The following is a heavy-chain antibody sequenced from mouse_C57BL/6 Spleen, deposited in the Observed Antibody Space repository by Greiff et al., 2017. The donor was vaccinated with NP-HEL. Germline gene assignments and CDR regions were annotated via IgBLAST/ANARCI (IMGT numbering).Heavy chain of an antibody. J-gene: IGHJ2*01. V-gene: IGHV1-80*01. CDR3: ARGGYYDY. CDR1: GYAFSSYW. D-gene: IGHD2-3*01. Sequence: VKVVESGAELVKPGASVKISCKASGYAFSSYWMNWVKQRPGKGLEWIGQIYPGDGDTNYNGKFKGKATLTADKSSSTAYMQLSSLTSEDSAVYFCARGGYYDYWGQGTTLTVSS. CDR2: IYPGDGDT.